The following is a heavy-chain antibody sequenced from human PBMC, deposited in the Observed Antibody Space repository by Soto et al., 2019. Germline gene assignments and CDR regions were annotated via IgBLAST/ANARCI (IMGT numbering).Heavy chain of an antibody. CDR3: AIYSSGWYPLDY. J-gene: IGHJ4*02. V-gene: IGHV3-30*03. CDR2: ISYDGSNK. D-gene: IGHD6-19*01. Sequence: GGSLRLSCAASGFTFSSYGMHWVRQAPGKGLEWVAVISYDGSNKYYADSVKGRFTISRDNSKNTLYLQMNSLRAEDTAVYYCAIYSSGWYPLDYWGQGT. CDR1: GFTFSSYG.